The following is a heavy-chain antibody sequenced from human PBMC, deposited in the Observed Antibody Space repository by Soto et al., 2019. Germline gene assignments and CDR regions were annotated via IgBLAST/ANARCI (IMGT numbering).Heavy chain of an antibody. J-gene: IGHJ6*02. D-gene: IGHD3-16*01. CDR2: ISPYTGNT. V-gene: IGHV1-18*01. Sequence: QVQLVQSGDEVKKPGASVKVSCKASGYIFVNYGIAWVRQAPGQGLEWMGWISPYTGNTHSATKVQGRLTMTTDTSTGTAYKDLGSLTSHDTAVYYCVMVDNYVTPTPQDVWGQGTTVPVSS. CDR1: GYIFVNYG. CDR3: VMVDNYVTPTPQDV.